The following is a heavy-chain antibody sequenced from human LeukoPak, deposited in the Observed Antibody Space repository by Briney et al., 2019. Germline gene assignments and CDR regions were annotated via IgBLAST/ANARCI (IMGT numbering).Heavy chain of an antibody. J-gene: IGHJ5*02. D-gene: IGHD3-10*01. V-gene: IGHV3-30*03. CDR1: GFTFSSYG. Sequence: RGSLRLSCAASGFTFSSYGMHWVRQAPGKGLEWVAVISYDGSNKYYADSVKGRFTISRDNSKNTLYLQMNSLRAEDTAVYYCALLEVVRGVISGFVSDDWFDPWGQGTLVTVSS. CDR2: ISYDGSNK. CDR3: ALLEVVRGVISGFVSDDWFDP.